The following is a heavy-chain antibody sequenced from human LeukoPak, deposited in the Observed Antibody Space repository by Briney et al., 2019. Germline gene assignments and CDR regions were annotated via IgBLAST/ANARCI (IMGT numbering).Heavy chain of an antibody. CDR2: INSDGSST. CDR1: GFTFSSYW. CDR3: ARDQIYCSGGYCYFDY. J-gene: IGHJ4*02. D-gene: IGHD2-15*01. Sequence: GGSLRLSCAASGFTFSSYWMHWVRQAPGKGLVCVSRINSDGSSTSYADSVKGRFTISRDNAKNTLYLQMNSLRVEDSAVYYCARDQIYCSGGYCYFDYWGQGTLVTVSS. V-gene: IGHV3-74*01.